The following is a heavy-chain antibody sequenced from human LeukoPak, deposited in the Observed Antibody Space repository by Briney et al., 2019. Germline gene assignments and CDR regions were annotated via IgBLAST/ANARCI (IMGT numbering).Heavy chain of an antibody. J-gene: IGHJ4*02. CDR2: TYSDGST. V-gene: IGHV3-53*01. Sequence: GGSLRLSCAASGFTVSTHYMSWVRQAPGKGLEWVSLTYSDGSTYYADSVKGRFTISRDNSKNTLYLQMNSLRAEDTAVYYCAKQDGAMVRGVYPLDYWGQGTLVTVSS. CDR3: AKQDGAMVRGVYPLDY. D-gene: IGHD3-10*01. CDR1: GFTVSTHY.